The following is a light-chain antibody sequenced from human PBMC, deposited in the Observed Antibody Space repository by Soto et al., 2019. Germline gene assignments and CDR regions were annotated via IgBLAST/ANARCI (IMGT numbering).Light chain of an antibody. CDR2: DVN. CDR3: SSYTSSNTLYV. V-gene: IGLV2-14*01. J-gene: IGLJ1*01. Sequence: QSALTQPAFVSGSPGQSITISCTGTSSDVGGYNYVLWYQQHPGKAPKLMIYDVNNRPSGVSDRFSGSKSGNTASLTISGLQAEDEADYFCSSYTSSNTLYVLGAGTKVTVL. CDR1: SSDVGGYNY.